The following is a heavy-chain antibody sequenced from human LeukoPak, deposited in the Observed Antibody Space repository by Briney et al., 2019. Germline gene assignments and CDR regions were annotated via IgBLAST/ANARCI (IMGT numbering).Heavy chain of an antibody. CDR2: IDANAGDT. Sequence: GASVKVSCKASGFTLTRHHISWVRQAPGQGLEWMGWIDANAGDTIYAQRFQGRVTMTRDTSTTTVFLELRSLRLDDTAVYYCVREDWGSGTIIDYWGQGPLVTVSS. D-gene: IGHD1-14*01. CDR3: VREDWGSGTIIDY. CDR1: GFTLTRHH. J-gene: IGHJ4*02. V-gene: IGHV1-18*01.